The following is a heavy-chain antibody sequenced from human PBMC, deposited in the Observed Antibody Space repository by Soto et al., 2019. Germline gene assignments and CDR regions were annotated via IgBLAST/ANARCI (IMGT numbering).Heavy chain of an antibody. Sequence: PGESLKISWKGSGYSFTSYWIGWVSQMPGKGLEWIGIIYPGDSGTRYSPSFQGQVTISADKSISTAYLQWSSLKASDTAMYYCARLQYSSGWYENNGMDVWGQGTTVTVSS. CDR2: IYPGDSGT. CDR3: ARLQYSSGWYENNGMDV. D-gene: IGHD6-19*01. J-gene: IGHJ6*02. V-gene: IGHV5-51*01. CDR1: GYSFTSYW.